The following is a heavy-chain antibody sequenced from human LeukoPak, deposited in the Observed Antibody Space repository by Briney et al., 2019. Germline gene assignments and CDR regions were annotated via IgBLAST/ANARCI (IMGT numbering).Heavy chain of an antibody. CDR3: ATGPLRAYCSSTSCHLTDY. Sequence: ASVKVSCKASGYTFTTYDINWVRQATGQGLEWMGWMNPNSGNTGYAQRFQGRVTMTRDTSISTAYMELNSLTSEDTAVYYCATGPLRAYCSSTSCHLTDYWGQGTLVTVSS. CDR2: MNPNSGNT. D-gene: IGHD2-2*01. J-gene: IGHJ4*02. V-gene: IGHV1-8*01. CDR1: GYTFTTYD.